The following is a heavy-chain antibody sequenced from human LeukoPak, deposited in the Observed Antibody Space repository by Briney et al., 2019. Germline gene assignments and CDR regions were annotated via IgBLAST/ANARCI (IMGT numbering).Heavy chain of an antibody. J-gene: IGHJ4*02. CDR3: AKDPANSYDSSGYYPYYFDY. CDR1: GFTFSSYG. V-gene: IGHV3-23*01. CDR2: ISGSGGST. Sequence: GGSLRLSCAASGFTFSSYGMSWVRQAPGKGLEWVSAISGSGGSTYYADSVKGRFTISRDNSKNTLYLQMNSLRAEDTAVYYCAKDPANSYDSSGYYPYYFDYWGQGTLVTVSS. D-gene: IGHD3-22*01.